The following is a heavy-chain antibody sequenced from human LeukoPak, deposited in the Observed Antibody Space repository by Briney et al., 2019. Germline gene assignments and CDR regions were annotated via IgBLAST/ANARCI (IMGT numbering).Heavy chain of an antibody. CDR2: MNRNSGNT. V-gene: IGHV1-8*01. CDR1: GYTFTSYD. Sequence: GASVKVSCKTSGYTFTSYDINWVRQATGQGLEWMGWMNRNSGNTGYAPKFQGRVTMTRNTAISTAYMELSSLRSEDTAVYYCARVDPSFMAVPTAGGYNWFGPWGQGTLVIVSS. D-gene: IGHD2-2*01. J-gene: IGHJ5*02. CDR3: ARVDPSFMAVPTAGGYNWFGP.